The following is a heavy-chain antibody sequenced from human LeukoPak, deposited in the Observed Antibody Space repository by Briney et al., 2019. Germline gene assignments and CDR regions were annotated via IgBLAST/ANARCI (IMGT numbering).Heavy chain of an antibody. CDR2: IYYSGST. Sequence: PSETLSLTCTVSGGSISSYYWSWIRQPPGKGLEWIGYIYYSGSTNYNPSLKSRVTISVDTSKSQFSLKLSSVTAADTAVYYCAREGGVVGATSYWGQGTLVTVSS. D-gene: IGHD1-26*01. V-gene: IGHV4-59*01. CDR3: AREGGVVGATSY. J-gene: IGHJ4*02. CDR1: GGSISSYY.